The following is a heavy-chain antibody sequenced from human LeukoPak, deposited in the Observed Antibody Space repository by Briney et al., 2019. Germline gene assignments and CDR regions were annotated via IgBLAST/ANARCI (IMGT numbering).Heavy chain of an antibody. CDR3: AKNRLGYYYDSSGYYGDY. CDR1: GFTFSSYG. D-gene: IGHD3-22*01. V-gene: IGHV3-30*18. CDR2: ISYDGSNK. Sequence: GGSLRLSCAASGFTFSSYGMHWVRQAPGKGLEWVAVISYDGSNKYYADSVKGRFTISRDNSKNTLYLQMNSLRAEDTAVYYCAKNRLGYYYDSSGYYGDYWGQGTLVTVSS. J-gene: IGHJ4*02.